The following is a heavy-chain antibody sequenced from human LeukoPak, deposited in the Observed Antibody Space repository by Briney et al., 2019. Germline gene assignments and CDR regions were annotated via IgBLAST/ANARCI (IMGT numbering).Heavy chain of an antibody. CDR3: ARAGYYYDSSGPDAFDI. Sequence: GGSLRLSCAASGFAVSSSYMSWVRQAPGKGLEYVSVIYSTGDTYYADSVKGRFTISRDNAKNSLYLQMNSLRAEDTAMYYCARAGYYYDSSGPDAFDIWGQGTMVTVSS. V-gene: IGHV3-53*01. J-gene: IGHJ3*02. D-gene: IGHD3-22*01. CDR2: IYSTGDT. CDR1: GFAVSSSY.